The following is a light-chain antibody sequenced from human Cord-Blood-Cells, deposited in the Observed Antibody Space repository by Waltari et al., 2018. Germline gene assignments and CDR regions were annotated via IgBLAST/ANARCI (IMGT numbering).Light chain of an antibody. J-gene: IGKJ2*01. CDR2: GAS. Sequence: EIVLTQSPATLSVYPGARATPSCRASQSVSSTLAWYQQKPGQAPRLLIYGASTRATGIPARFSGSGSGTEFTLTISSLQSEDFAVYYCQQYNNWPYTFGQGTKLEIK. V-gene: IGKV3-15*01. CDR3: QQYNNWPYT. CDR1: QSVSST.